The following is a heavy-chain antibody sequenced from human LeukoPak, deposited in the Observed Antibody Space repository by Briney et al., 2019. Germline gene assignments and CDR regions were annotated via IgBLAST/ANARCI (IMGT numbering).Heavy chain of an antibody. V-gene: IGHV3-30*04. CDR1: GDTFSSYA. CDR2: ISYDVSNK. D-gene: IGHD3-9*01. CDR3: AGLYDILTGYKYYYGMDV. Sequence: GGSLRLSCAASGDTFSSYAMHWVRPAPGKGLEWGAVISYDVSNKYYAACVKGPFTISKDNPKHTLYLQRNGLRAEDTAVYYWAGLYDILTGYKYYYGMDVWGQGTTVTVSS. J-gene: IGHJ6*02.